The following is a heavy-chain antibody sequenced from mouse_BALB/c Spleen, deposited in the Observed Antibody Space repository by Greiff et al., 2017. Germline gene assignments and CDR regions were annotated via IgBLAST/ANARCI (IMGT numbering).Heavy chain of an antibody. CDR3: ARGGAAMDY. CDR1: GFTFSSFG. J-gene: IGHJ4*01. V-gene: IGHV5-17*02. CDR2: ISSGSSTI. Sequence: DVKLVESGGGLVQPGGSRKLSCAASGFTFSSFGMHWVRQAPEKGLEWVAYISSGSSTIYYADTVKGRFTISRDNPKNTLFLQMTSLRSEDTAMYYCARGGAAMDYWGQGTSVTVSS.